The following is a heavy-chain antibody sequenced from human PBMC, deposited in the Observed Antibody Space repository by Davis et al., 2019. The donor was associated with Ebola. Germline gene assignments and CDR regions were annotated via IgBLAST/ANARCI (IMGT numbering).Heavy chain of an antibody. D-gene: IGHD3-3*01. J-gene: IGHJ4*02. V-gene: IGHV3-48*02. CDR3: ARDLRGFCRY. CDR2: ISSSRSTK. Sequence: GESLKISCAASGFTFSSYSMNWVRQAPGKGLEWVSYISSSRSTKYYADSVKGRFTISRDNAKNSLYLQMNSLRDEDTAVYYCARDLRGFCRYWGQGTLVTVSS. CDR1: GFTFSSYS.